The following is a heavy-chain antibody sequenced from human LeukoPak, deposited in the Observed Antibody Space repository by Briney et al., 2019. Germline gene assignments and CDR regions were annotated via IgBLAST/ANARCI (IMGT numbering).Heavy chain of an antibody. V-gene: IGHV3-48*01. CDR2: ISGSSGSI. CDR1: GFTFSNAW. Sequence: GGSLRLSCAASGFTFSNAWMNWVRQAPGKGLEWVSYISGSSGSIYYADSVRGRFTISRDNAKNSLSLQMNSLRAEDTAVYYCARVDYGGFNFDYWGQGTLVTVST. J-gene: IGHJ4*02. D-gene: IGHD4-23*01. CDR3: ARVDYGGFNFDY.